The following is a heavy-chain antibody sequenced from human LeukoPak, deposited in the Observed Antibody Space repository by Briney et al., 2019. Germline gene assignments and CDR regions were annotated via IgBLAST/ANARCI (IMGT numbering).Heavy chain of an antibody. J-gene: IGHJ4*02. CDR2: ISYSGST. CDR1: GGSISSYY. D-gene: IGHD6-6*01. Sequence: SETLSLTCTVSGGSISSYYWSWIRQPPGKGLEWIGYISYSGSTNYNPSLKSRVTIPVDTSKNQFSLKLSSVTAADTAVYYCARGHEYSSRRVYFDYWGQGTLVTVSS. V-gene: IGHV4-59*01. CDR3: ARGHEYSSRRVYFDY.